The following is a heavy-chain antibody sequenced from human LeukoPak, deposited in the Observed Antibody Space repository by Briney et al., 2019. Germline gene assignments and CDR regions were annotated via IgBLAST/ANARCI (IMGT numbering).Heavy chain of an antibody. V-gene: IGHV3-9*03. D-gene: IGHD1-26*01. J-gene: IGHJ4*02. Sequence: PGRSLRLSCAASGFTFDDYAMHWVWQAPGKGLEWVSGISWNSGSIGYADSVKGRFTISRDNAKNSLYLQMNSLRAEDMALYYCAKVSGSCGGLSFDYWGQGTLVTVSS. CDR2: ISWNSGSI. CDR1: GFTFDDYA. CDR3: AKVSGSCGGLSFDY.